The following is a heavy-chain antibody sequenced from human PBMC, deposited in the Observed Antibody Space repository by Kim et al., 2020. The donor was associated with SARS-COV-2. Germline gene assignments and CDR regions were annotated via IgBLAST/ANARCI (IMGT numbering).Heavy chain of an antibody. D-gene: IGHD6-6*01. J-gene: IGHJ4*01. CDR1: GFTFTNYA. CDR3: ARGKQLF. CDR2: LSHDGNNK. V-gene: IGHV3-30-3*01. Sequence: GGSLRLSCAASGFTFTNYAMHWVRQAPGKGLAWVAVLSHDGNNKNYAESVKGRFTISRDTSKMTLYLQMNSLGVEDTAMYYCARGKQLFWGHGNLVTVSS.